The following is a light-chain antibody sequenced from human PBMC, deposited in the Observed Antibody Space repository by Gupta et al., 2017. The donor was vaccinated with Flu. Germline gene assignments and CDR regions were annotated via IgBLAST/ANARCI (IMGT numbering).Light chain of an antibody. J-gene: IGKJ4*01. V-gene: IGKV3-15*01. CDR2: GAS. Sequence: EIVMTQSPATLSVSPGERATLACRASQSVSSNLAGYQQKPGQAPRLLIYGASTRATGIRGRLSGSGSGTEFTRPSSSVESDDCGGYDCQLSDTFGGGTKVEIK. CDR3: QLSDT. CDR1: QSVSSN.